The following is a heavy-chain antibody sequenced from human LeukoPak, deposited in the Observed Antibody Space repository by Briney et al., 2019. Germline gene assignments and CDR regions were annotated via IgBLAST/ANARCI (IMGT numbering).Heavy chain of an antibody. CDR2: ISYDGSNK. CDR1: GFTFSSYA. D-gene: IGHD6-13*01. CDR3: AGIIAAEGLF. V-gene: IGHV3-30-3*01. J-gene: IGHJ4*02. Sequence: PGRSLRLSCAASGFTFSSYAMHWVRQAPGKGLEWVAVISYDGSNKYYADSVKGRFTISRDNAKNSLYLQMNSLRAEDTAVYYCAGIIAAEGLFWGQGTLVTVSS.